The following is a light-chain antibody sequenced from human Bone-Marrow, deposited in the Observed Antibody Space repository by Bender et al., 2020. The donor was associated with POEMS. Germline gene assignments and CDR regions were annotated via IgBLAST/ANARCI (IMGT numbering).Light chain of an antibody. V-gene: IGLV4-69*01. Sequence: QLVVTQSPSASASLGASVRLTCTLSSGHSTYAIAWHQQQPEKGPRYLMKINSDGRHSKGGGIPDRFSGSGSGAERYLTISSLQSEDEADYYCQIWGAGIRVFGGGTKLTVL. CDR2: INSDGRH. J-gene: IGLJ3*02. CDR1: SGHSTYA. CDR3: QIWGAGIRV.